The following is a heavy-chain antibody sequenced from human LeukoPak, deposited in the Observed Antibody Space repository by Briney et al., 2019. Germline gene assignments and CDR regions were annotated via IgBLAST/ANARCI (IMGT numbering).Heavy chain of an antibody. Sequence: SETLSLTCTVSGGSISSYYWSWIRQPPGKGLEWIGYIYYSGSTNYNPSLKSRVTISVDTSKNQFSLKLSSVTAADTAVYYCARALSDYGNGYYFDYWGQGTLVTVSS. V-gene: IGHV4-59*01. J-gene: IGHJ4*02. CDR2: IYYSGST. CDR1: GGSISSYY. D-gene: IGHD4-17*01. CDR3: ARALSDYGNGYYFDY.